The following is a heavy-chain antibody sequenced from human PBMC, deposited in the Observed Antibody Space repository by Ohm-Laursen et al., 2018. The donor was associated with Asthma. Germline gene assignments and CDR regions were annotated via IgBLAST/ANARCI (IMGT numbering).Heavy chain of an antibody. CDR2: ISGSGGST. J-gene: IGHJ3*02. CDR1: RFTFSSYA. V-gene: IGHV3-23*01. D-gene: IGHD1-14*01. CDR3: AKGGLIGRNAFDI. Sequence: SLRLSCAASRFTFSSYAMSWVRQAPGKGLEWVSAISGSGGSTYYADSVKGRFTISRDNSKNTLYLQMNSLRAEDTAVYYCAKGGLIGRNAFDIWGQGTMVTVSS.